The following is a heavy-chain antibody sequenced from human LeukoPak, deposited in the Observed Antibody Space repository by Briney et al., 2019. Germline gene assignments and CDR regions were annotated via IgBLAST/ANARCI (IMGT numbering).Heavy chain of an antibody. CDR1: GFTVSSNY. D-gene: IGHD6-19*01. CDR2: IYSGGST. Sequence: GGSLRLSCAASGFTVSSNYMSWVRQAPGKGLEWVSVIYSGGSTYYADSVKGQFTISRDNSKNTLYLQMNSLRAEDTAVYYCARDRGSGWYYFDYWGQGTLVTVSS. CDR3: ARDRGSGWYYFDY. V-gene: IGHV3-53*01. J-gene: IGHJ4*02.